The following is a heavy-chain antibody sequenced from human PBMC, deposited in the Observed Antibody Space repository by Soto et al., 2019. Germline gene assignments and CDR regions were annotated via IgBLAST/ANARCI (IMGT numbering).Heavy chain of an antibody. CDR1: GFTFSSYG. J-gene: IGHJ4*02. CDR3: ARGNYYGSGSYFPPLAL. V-gene: IGHV3-33*01. D-gene: IGHD3-10*01. CDR2: IWYDGSNK. Sequence: QVQLVESGGGVVQPGRSLRISCAASGFTFSSYGMHWVRQAPGKGLEWVAVIWYDGSNKYYADSLKGRFTISRDNSKYTLYLQINSLRAEDTAVYYWARGNYYGSGSYFPPLALWGQGTLVTVSS.